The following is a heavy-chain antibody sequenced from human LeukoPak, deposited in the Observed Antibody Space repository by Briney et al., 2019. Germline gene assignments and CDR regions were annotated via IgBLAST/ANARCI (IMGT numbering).Heavy chain of an antibody. Sequence: SETLSLTCTVSGGSIISDDYYWNWIRQPPGKGLEWIGYIYSSGITYYNPSLKSRVIISVETSKNQFSLKLSSATAADTAVYYCARATAGTSGFDPWGQGTLVTASS. CDR1: GGSIISDDYY. CDR3: ARATAGTSGFDP. D-gene: IGHD6-13*01. CDR2: IYSSGIT. V-gene: IGHV4-30-4*08. J-gene: IGHJ5*02.